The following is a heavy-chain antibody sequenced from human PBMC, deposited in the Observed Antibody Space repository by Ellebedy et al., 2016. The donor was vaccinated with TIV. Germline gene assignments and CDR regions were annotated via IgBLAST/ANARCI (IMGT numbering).Heavy chain of an antibody. CDR3: AGGGRVYDRGGGVDY. CDR1: GYTFTSYY. V-gene: IGHV1-46*01. D-gene: IGHD3-3*01. CDR2: INPSGGST. J-gene: IGHJ4*02. Sequence: ASVKVSXXASGYTFTSYYMHWVRQAPGQGLEWMGIINPSGGSTSYAQKFQGRVTMTRDTSTSTVYMELSSLRSEDTAVYYCAGGGRVYDRGGGVDYWGQGTLVTVSS.